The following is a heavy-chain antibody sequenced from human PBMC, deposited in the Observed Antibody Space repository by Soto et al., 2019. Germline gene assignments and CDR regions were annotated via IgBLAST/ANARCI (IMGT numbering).Heavy chain of an antibody. J-gene: IGHJ4*02. CDR1: GFTFSSYA. CDR3: AKDIRPHYYGSGSYYY. CDR2: ISGSGGST. D-gene: IGHD3-10*01. V-gene: IGHV3-23*01. Sequence: GGSLRLSCAASGFTFSSYAMSWVRHAPGKGLEWVSAISGSGGSTYYADSVKGRFTISRDNSKNTLYLQMNSLRAEDTAVYYCAKDIRPHYYGSGSYYYWGQGTLVTVSS.